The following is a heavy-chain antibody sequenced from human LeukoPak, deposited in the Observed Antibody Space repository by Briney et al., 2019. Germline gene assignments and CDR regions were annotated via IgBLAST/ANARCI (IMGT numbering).Heavy chain of an antibody. CDR1: GFTFSGYE. CDR3: ARSVRSGSPYYYGMDV. V-gene: IGHV3-48*03. CDR2: ITSSGST. J-gene: IGHJ6*02. D-gene: IGHD3-10*01. Sequence: GGSLRLSCAASGFTFSGYEMNWVRQAPGKGLEWVSYITSSGSTHYGDSVKGRFTISRDNSKNTLYLQMNSLRAEDTAVYYCARSVRSGSPYYYGMDVWGQGTTVTVSS.